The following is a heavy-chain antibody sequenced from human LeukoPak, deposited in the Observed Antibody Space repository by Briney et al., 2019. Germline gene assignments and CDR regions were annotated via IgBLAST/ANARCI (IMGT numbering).Heavy chain of an antibody. CDR2: ISGSGGST. Sequence: GALRLSCAASGFTFSSYAMSWVRQAPGKGLEWVSAISGSGGSTYYADSVKGRFTISRDNSKNTLYLQMNSLRAENTAVYYCAKAVDIVATGLDYWGQGTLVTVSS. CDR3: AKAVDIVATGLDY. CDR1: GFTFSSYA. V-gene: IGHV3-23*01. D-gene: IGHD5-12*01. J-gene: IGHJ4*02.